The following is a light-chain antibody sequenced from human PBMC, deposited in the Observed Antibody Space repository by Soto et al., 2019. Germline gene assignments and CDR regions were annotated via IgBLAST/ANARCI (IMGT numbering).Light chain of an antibody. CDR1: QNINTY. CDR2: AAT. J-gene: IGKJ4*01. CDR3: QKYERYPPP. V-gene: IGKV1-16*01. Sequence: DIQMTQSPSSLSASVGDRVTIGCRASQNINTYLAWFQQKPGKAPKSLIYAATNLQGGVPSRFSGTGSWAKFSPTISSLQAEDFATYYRQKYERYPPPFRGGDKLDI.